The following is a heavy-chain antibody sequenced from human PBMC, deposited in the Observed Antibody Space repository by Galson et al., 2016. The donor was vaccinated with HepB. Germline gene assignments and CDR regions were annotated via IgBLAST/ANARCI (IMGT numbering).Heavy chain of an antibody. Sequence: SLRLSCAASGFTVSSSYMSWVRQAPGKGLDWVAVISKTGDTTFYGDSVKGRFIISRDNSKNTVDLQIHSLRSEDAAVYFCARDFKLGAPDYMDVWGKGTTVTVS. V-gene: IGHV3-53*05. CDR1: GFTVSSSY. D-gene: IGHD1-26*01. CDR3: ARDFKLGAPDYMDV. CDR2: ISKTGDTT. J-gene: IGHJ6*03.